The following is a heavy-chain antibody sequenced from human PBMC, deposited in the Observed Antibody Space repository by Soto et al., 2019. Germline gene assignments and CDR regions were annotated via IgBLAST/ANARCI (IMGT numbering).Heavy chain of an antibody. CDR3: ASAAVTGTAGLDF. Sequence: ASVKVSCKASGYTFSGLYMHWVRQAPGQGLEWMGWINPNSGGTKSAEKFQGRVTMTRDTSISTAYMELSRLPSDDTAVYYCASAAVTGTAGLDFWGRGTQVTVSS. J-gene: IGHJ4*02. CDR1: GYTFSGLY. CDR2: INPNSGGT. D-gene: IGHD6-19*01. V-gene: IGHV1-2*02.